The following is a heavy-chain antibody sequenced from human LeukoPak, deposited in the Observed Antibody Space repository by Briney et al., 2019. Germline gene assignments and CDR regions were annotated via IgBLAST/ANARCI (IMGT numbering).Heavy chain of an antibody. D-gene: IGHD3-16*01. CDR2: ISTRSTYI. CDR1: GFTFNTYS. Sequence: PGGSLRLSCAASGFTFNTYSMNWVRQAPGKGLEWVSCISTRSTYIYYADSVKGRFTISRDNAKNSLYLQMNSLRAEDTAVYYCARARGRSTNDAFDIWGQGTMVTVSS. CDR3: ARARGRSTNDAFDI. V-gene: IGHV3-21*01. J-gene: IGHJ3*02.